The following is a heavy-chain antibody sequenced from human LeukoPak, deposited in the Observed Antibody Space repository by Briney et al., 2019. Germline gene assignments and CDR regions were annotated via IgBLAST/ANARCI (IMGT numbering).Heavy chain of an antibody. CDR1: GYTFTSYD. V-gene: IGHV1-8*03. J-gene: IGHJ4*02. Sequence: GASVKVSCKASGYTFTSYDINWVRQATGQGLEWMGWMNPNSGNTGYAQKFQGRVTITRNTSISTAYMELSSLRSEDTAVYYCARGSAHNVMVDMGARIDYWGQGTLVTVSS. CDR2: MNPNSGNT. CDR3: ARGSAHNVMVDMGARIDY. D-gene: IGHD1-26*01.